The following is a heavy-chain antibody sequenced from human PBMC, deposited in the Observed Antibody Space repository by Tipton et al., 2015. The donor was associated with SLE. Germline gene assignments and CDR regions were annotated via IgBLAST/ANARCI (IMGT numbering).Heavy chain of an antibody. D-gene: IGHD2-15*01. CDR1: GFTFSSYA. CDR3: SRGWATPDY. Sequence: SLRLSCAASGFTFSSYAMSWVRQAAGKGLEWVSTISGSGGSTYYAESVKGRFTISRDNAKNSLYLQMDSLRAEDTAVYYCSRGWATPDYWGQGTLVTVSS. J-gene: IGHJ4*02. CDR2: ISGSGGST. V-gene: IGHV3-23*01.